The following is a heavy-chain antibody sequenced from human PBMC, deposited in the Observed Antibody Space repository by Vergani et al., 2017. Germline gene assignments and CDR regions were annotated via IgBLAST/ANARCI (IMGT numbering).Heavy chain of an antibody. CDR2: IYYSGST. V-gene: IGHV4-39*01. D-gene: IGHD3-3*01. CDR1: GGSISSSSYY. J-gene: IGHJ4*02. CDR3: ASRRVYYDFWSGYLSYYFDY. Sequence: QLQLQESGPGLVKPSETLSLTCTVSGGSISSSSYYWGWIRQPXGKGLEWIGSIYYSGSTYYNPSLKSRVTISVDTSKNQFSLKLSSVTAADTAVYYCASRRVYYDFWSGYLSYYFDYWGQGTLVTVSS.